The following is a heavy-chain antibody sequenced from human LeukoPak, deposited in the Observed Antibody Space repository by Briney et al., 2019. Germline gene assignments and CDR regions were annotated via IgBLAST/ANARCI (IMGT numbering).Heavy chain of an antibody. D-gene: IGHD3-22*01. CDR2: ISYDGSNK. V-gene: IGHV3-30*18. CDR3: AKDGGYYDSSGYYPDY. Sequence: PGRSLRLSCAASGFTFSSYGMHWVRQAPGKGLEWVAVISYDGSNKYYADSVKGRFTISRDNSKNTLYLQMNSLRAEDTAVYYRAKDGGYYDSSGYYPDYWGQGTLVTVSS. J-gene: IGHJ4*02. CDR1: GFTFSSYG.